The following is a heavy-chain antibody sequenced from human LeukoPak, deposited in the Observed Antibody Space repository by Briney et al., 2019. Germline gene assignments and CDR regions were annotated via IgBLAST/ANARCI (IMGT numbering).Heavy chain of an antibody. Sequence: GGSLRLSCAASGLTVSNNYMSWVRQAPGKGRECVSGIYSDSDTYYAHSLKGRFTISRDNSKNTLYLQIISLRAEDTAVYYCTKYPSDVVVADPWGQGTLVTVSS. J-gene: IGHJ5*02. V-gene: IGHV3-66*01. CDR2: IYSDSDT. D-gene: IGHD2-2*01. CDR1: GLTVSNNY. CDR3: TKYPSDVVVADP.